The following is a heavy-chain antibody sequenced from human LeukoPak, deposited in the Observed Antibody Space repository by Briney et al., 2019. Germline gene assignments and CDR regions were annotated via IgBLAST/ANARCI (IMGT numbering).Heavy chain of an antibody. CDR1: GFTFNKYW. J-gene: IGHJ4*02. V-gene: IGHV3-7*01. Sequence: GGSLRLSCAASGFTFNKYWMTWVRQAPGKGLEWVANIDQDGSTKYYVDSVKDRFAFSRDNAKNSLYLQMNSLRAEDTAVYYCARDRGSTTMVRGVNHCWGQGTLVTVSS. CDR2: IDQDGSTK. D-gene: IGHD3-10*01. CDR3: ARDRGSTTMVRGVNHC.